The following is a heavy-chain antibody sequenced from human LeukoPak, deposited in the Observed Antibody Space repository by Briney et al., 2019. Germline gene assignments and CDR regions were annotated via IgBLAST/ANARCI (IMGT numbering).Heavy chain of an antibody. V-gene: IGHV4-31*11. D-gene: IGHD4-4*01. J-gene: IGHJ4*02. CDR2: IYYSGST. Sequence: SQTLSLTCAVSGGSISSGGYSWSWIRQPPGKGLEWIGYIYYSGSTYYNPSLKSRVTISVDTSKNQFSLKLSSVTAADTAVYYCARGRFFHDYSNYGRSSGIDYWGQGTLVTVSS. CDR3: ARGRFFHDYSNYGRSSGIDY. CDR1: GGSISSGGYS.